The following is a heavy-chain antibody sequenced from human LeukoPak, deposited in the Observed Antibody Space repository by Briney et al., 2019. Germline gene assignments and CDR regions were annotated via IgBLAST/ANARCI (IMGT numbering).Heavy chain of an antibody. J-gene: IGHJ4*02. V-gene: IGHV4-4*09. Sequence: SETLSLTCTVSGGSISSYYWSWIRQPPGKGLEWIGYIYTSGSTNYNPSLKSRVTVSVDTSKNQFSLKLSSVTAADTAVYYCARHAGHYYDSSGYHPFDYWGQGTLVTVSS. CDR3: ARHAGHYYDSSGYHPFDY. CDR2: IYTSGST. D-gene: IGHD3-22*01. CDR1: GGSISSYY.